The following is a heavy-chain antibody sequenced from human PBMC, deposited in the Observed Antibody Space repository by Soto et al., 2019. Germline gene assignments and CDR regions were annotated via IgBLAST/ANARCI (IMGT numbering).Heavy chain of an antibody. CDR2: ISGSGGGA. CDR1: GFTFSTYS. CDR3: AKRGYCSSTSCHDYYYYYMDV. Sequence: PGGSLRLSCAASGFTFSTYSMTWVRQAPRKGLEWVSSISGSGGGAYYADSVKGRFTISSDNAKNSLYLQMNSLRAEDTAVYYCAKRGYCSSTSCHDYYYYYMDVWGKGTTVTVSS. D-gene: IGHD2-2*01. V-gene: IGHV3-23*01. J-gene: IGHJ6*03.